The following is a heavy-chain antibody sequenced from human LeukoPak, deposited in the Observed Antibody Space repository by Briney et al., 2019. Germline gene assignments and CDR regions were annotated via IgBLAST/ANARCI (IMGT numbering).Heavy chain of an antibody. V-gene: IGHV4-39*07. CDR1: GGSISSSSYY. CDR3: ARSSLGGAVTFDY. Sequence: SETLSLTCTVSGGSISSSSYYWGWIRQPPGKGLEWIGSIYYSGSSYYNPSLKSRVTISLDTSKNQFSLRLSSVTAADTAVYYCARSSLGGAVTFDYWGQGTLVTVSS. D-gene: IGHD3-16*01. CDR2: IYYSGSS. J-gene: IGHJ4*02.